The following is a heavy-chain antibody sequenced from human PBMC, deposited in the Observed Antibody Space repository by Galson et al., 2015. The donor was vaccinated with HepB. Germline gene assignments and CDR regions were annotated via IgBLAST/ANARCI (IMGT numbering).Heavy chain of an antibody. Sequence: SVKVSCKASGGTLSSYAISWVRQAPGQGLEWMGGIIPIFGTANYAQKFQGRVTITADESTSTAYMELSSLRSEDTAVYYCARDFNSGSYYYGMDVWGQGTTVTVSS. CDR3: ARDFNSGSYYYGMDV. CDR2: IIPIFGTA. CDR1: GGTLSSYA. D-gene: IGHD1-26*01. V-gene: IGHV1-69*13. J-gene: IGHJ6*02.